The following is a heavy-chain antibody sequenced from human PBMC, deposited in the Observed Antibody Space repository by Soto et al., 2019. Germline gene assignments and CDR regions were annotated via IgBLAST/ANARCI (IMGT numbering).Heavy chain of an antibody. J-gene: IGHJ6*02. Sequence: PGESLKISCKGSGYSFTSYWIGWVRQMPGKGLEWMGIIYPGDSDTRYSPSFQGQVTISADKSISTAYLQWSSLKASDTAMYYCARXASDIRKYYYYYYGMDVWGQGTTVTVSS. CDR3: ARXASDIRKYYYYYYGMDV. D-gene: IGHD3-9*01. CDR1: GYSFTSYW. CDR2: IYPGDSDT. V-gene: IGHV5-51*01.